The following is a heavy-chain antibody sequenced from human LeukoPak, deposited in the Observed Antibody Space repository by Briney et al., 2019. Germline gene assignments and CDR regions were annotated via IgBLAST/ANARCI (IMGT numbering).Heavy chain of an antibody. V-gene: IGHV1-18*01. D-gene: IGHD3-22*01. CDR2: ISAYNGNT. CDR1: GYTFTSYG. CDR3: ARDSEYYYDSSGYPPVDY. Sequence: ASVKVSCKASGYTFTSYGISWVRQAPGRGLEWMGWISAYNGNTNYAQKLQGRVTMTTDTSTSTAYMGLRSLRSDDTAVYYCARDSEYYYDSSGYPPVDYWGQGTLVTVSS. J-gene: IGHJ4*02.